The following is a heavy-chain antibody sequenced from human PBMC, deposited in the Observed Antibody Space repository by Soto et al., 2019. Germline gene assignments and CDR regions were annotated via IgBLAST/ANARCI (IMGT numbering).Heavy chain of an antibody. Sequence: TETLSLTCAVSGGSISSINWWSWVRQPPGKGLEWSWEIYHSGSTNYNPSLKSRVTISVDKSKNQFSLKLSSVTAADTAVYYCARTIRGTGIVVVSAAIEGHYYYGMDXWGQGTIFTVS. CDR2: IYHSGST. D-gene: IGHD2-2*02. J-gene: IGHJ6*02. V-gene: IGHV4-4*02. CDR3: ARTIRGTGIVVVSAAIEGHYYYGMDX. CDR1: GGSISSINW.